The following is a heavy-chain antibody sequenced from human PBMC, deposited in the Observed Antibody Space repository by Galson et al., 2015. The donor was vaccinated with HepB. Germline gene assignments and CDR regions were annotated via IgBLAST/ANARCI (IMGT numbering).Heavy chain of an antibody. CDR2: ISAYNGNT. D-gene: IGHD3-10*01. CDR1: GYTFTSYG. CDR3: ARGGYYGSGGYYNLYYYYGMDV. J-gene: IGHJ6*02. Sequence: QSGAEVKKPGASVKVSCKASGYTFTSYGISWVRQAPGQGLEWMGWISAYNGNTNYAQKLQGRVTMTTDTSTSTAYMELRSLRSDDTAVYYCARGGYYGSGGYYNLYYYYGMDVWGQGTTVTVSS. V-gene: IGHV1-18*01.